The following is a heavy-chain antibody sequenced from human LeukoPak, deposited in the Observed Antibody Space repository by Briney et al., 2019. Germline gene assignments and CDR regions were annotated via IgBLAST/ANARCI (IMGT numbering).Heavy chain of an antibody. D-gene: IGHD6-13*01. CDR1: GGSISSYY. CDR3: ARQVYSSSWSYYFEY. J-gene: IGHJ4*02. Sequence: SETLSLTCAVSGGSISSYYWCWIRQPPGRGLEWIGSIHYSGSTSYNSSLKSRVTISIDTSKNQFSLKLSSVTPADTAVYYCARQVYSSSWSYYFEYWGQGILVTVSS. CDR2: IHYSGST. V-gene: IGHV4-59*01.